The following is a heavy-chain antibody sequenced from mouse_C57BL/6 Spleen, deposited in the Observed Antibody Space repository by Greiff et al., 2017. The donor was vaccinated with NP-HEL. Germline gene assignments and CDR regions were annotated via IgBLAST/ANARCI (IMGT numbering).Heavy chain of an antibody. D-gene: IGHD4-1*01. V-gene: IGHV1-80*01. CDR2: IYPGDGDT. CDR3: ARSTWDDYFDD. Sequence: QVQLQQSGAELVKPGASVKISCKASGYAFSSYWMNWVKQRPGQGLEWIGQIYPGDGDTNYNGKFKGKATLTVDTSSSTAYLQLSSLTAEDSAVYFCARSTWDDYFDDWGQGTTLTVSS. J-gene: IGHJ2*01. CDR1: GYAFSSYW.